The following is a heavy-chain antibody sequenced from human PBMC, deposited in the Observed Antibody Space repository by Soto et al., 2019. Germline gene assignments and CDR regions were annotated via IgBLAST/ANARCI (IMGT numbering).Heavy chain of an antibody. J-gene: IGHJ4*02. V-gene: IGHV1-69*13. Sequence: GASVKVSCKASGGTFSSFGISWVRQAPGQGLEWMGGIIPVFGRPNYAQRFRGRLTITADESTNTGYMELISLRSEETAVYYCAREGSGYNFWGQGTQVTVS. D-gene: IGHD5-18*01. CDR1: GGTFSSFG. CDR2: IIPVFGRP. CDR3: AREGSGYNF.